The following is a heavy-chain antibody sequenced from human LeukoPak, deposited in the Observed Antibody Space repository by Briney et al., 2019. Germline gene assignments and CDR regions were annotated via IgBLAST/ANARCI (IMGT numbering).Heavy chain of an antibody. D-gene: IGHD3-9*01. CDR3: ARWNDNDILNGYFDY. V-gene: IGHV3-20*04. Sequence: GGSLRLSCVASGFTITTYAMGWVRQAPGKGLEWVSGINWNGDSTGYADSVKGRFTISRDNAKNSLYLQMNSLRAEDTALYYCARWNDNDILNGYFDYWGQGTLVTVSS. J-gene: IGHJ4*02. CDR1: GFTITTYA. CDR2: INWNGDST.